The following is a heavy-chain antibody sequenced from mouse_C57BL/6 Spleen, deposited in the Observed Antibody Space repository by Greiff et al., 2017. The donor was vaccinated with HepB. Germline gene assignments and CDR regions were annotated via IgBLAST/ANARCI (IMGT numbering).Heavy chain of an antibody. CDR1: GFTFSSYG. D-gene: IGHD2-5*01. V-gene: IGHV5-6*01. CDR3: ARHEVYYSIPYWYFDV. Sequence: EVQGVESGGDLVKPGGSLKLSCAASGFTFSSYGMSWVRQTPDKRLEWVATISSDGSYTYYPDSVKGRFTISRDNATNTLYLQRSRLKSEDTAMYYCARHEVYYSIPYWYFDVWGTGTTVTVSA. CDR2: ISSDGSYT. J-gene: IGHJ1*03.